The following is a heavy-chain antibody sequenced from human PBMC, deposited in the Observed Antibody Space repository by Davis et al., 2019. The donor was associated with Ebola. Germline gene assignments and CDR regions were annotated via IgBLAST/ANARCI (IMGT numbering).Heavy chain of an antibody. J-gene: IGHJ4*02. CDR3: ARGWQQYDY. CDR1: GFTFSSYG. D-gene: IGHD6-13*01. CDR2: ISYDGSNK. V-gene: IGHV3-30*03. Sequence: PGGSLRLSCAASGFTFSSYGMHWVRQAPGKGLEWVAVISYDGSNKYYADSVKGRFTISRDNSKNTLYLQMNGLRAEDTAVYYCARGWQQYDYWGQGTLVTVSS.